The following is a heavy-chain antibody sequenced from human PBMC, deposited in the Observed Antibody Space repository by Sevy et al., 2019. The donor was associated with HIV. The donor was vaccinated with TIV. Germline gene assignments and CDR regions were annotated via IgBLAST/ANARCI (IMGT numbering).Heavy chain of an antibody. J-gene: IGHJ4*02. CDR2: IYYNGHI. D-gene: IGHD1-26*01. CDR3: AGENSWGRGYS. Sequence: SETLSLTCTVSGGSITSLYWNWIRQPPGKGLEWIANIYYNGHINYNPSLKSRVTLSLDTSKNQFSLRLSSVTAADTTMYYCAGENSWGRGYSWGQGTLVTVSS. V-gene: IGHV4-59*08. CDR1: GGSITSLY.